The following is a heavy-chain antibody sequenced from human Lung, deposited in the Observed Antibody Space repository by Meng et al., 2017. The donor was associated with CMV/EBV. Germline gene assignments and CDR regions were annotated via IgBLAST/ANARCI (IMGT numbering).Heavy chain of an antibody. CDR1: SYIFTTCG. D-gene: IGHD6-19*01. CDR3: ARDAGPIAVSGIGDS. Sequence: SSYIFTTCGVNCMQQAPGQGPGWMGWISAYNGDTMYAPKVQGRVTMTTDTSTSTAYMELRGLRSDDTAVYYCARDAGPIAVSGIGDSWGQGTLVTVSS. V-gene: IGHV1-18*01. J-gene: IGHJ4*02. CDR2: ISAYNGDT.